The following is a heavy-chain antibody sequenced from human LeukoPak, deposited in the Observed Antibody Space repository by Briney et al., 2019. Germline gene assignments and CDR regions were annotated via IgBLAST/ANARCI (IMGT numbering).Heavy chain of an antibody. Sequence: SETLSLTCAVYGGSFSGYYWSWIRQPPGKGLEWIGEINHSGSTNYNPSLKSRVTISVGTSKNQFSLKLSSVTAADTAVYYCAREVPRYYYDSSGYYFDYWGQGTLVTVSS. D-gene: IGHD3-22*01. CDR3: AREVPRYYYDSSGYYFDY. CDR2: INHSGST. V-gene: IGHV4-34*01. CDR1: GGSFSGYY. J-gene: IGHJ4*02.